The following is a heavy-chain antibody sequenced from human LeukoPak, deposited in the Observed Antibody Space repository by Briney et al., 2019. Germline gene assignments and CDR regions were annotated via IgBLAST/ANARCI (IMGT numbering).Heavy chain of an antibody. V-gene: IGHV4-39*01. Sequence: SETLSLTCDVSGGFTVSSTSYWGWIRQPPGKGPEWIGSISYIGSTYYNPALKSRVTISIDTSKNEFSLSLRSVTAADTAVYYCARHVDGTNWFDSWGQGILVTVSS. D-gene: IGHD1-26*01. J-gene: IGHJ5*02. CDR2: ISYIGST. CDR1: GGFTVSSTSY. CDR3: ARHVDGTNWFDS.